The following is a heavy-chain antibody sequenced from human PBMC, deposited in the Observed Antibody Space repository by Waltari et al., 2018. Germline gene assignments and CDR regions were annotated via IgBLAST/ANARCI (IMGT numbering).Heavy chain of an antibody. CDR3: VSYPIFQGAVDAFDI. CDR1: GFTFSHYG. D-gene: IGHD3-3*02. CDR2: ISDDGSRT. Sequence: QVQLVESGGGVVQPGRSLRLSCAASGFTFSHYGMHWVRQAPGKGLEWGAVISDDGSRTYYGDSVKGRFTLSRDNSRNTLNLQMNRLRTEDTAMYYCVSYPIFQGAVDAFDIWGQGTMVTVSS. V-gene: IGHV3-30*03. J-gene: IGHJ3*02.